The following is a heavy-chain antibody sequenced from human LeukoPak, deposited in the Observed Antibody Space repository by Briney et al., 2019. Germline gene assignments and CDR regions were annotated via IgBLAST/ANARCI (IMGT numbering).Heavy chain of an antibody. CDR3: ARLKWEMATIIDY. V-gene: IGHV4-59*08. D-gene: IGHD5-24*01. Sequence: PSETLSLTCTVSGGSISSYYWSWIRQPPGKGLEWIGYIYYSGSTNYNPSLKSRVTISVDTSKNQFSLKLSSVTAADTAVYYCARLKWEMATIIDYWGQGTLVTVSS. CDR2: IYYSGST. J-gene: IGHJ4*02. CDR1: GGSISSYY.